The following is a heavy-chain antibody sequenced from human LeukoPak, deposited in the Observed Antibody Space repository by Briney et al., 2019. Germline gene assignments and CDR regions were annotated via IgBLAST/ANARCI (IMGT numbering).Heavy chain of an antibody. V-gene: IGHV3-30*18. J-gene: IGHJ4*02. CDR1: GFTFSSYG. D-gene: IGHD5-18*01. CDR2: ISYDGSNK. Sequence: GRSLRLSCAASGFTFSSYGMHWVRQAPGKGLEWVAVISYDGSNKYYADSVKGRFTISRDNSKNTLYLQMNSLRAEDTAGYYCAKSYSYVDWGQGTLVTVSS. CDR3: AKSYSYVD.